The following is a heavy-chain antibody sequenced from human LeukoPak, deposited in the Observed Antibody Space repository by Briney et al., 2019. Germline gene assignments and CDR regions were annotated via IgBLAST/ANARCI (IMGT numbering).Heavy chain of an antibody. D-gene: IGHD6-6*01. Sequence: GGSLRLSCAASGFTFSDYYMSWISQAPGKGLEWLSYISGSSSYTKYADSVKGRFTISRDDSKNTLYLQMNSLGAEDTAVYYCARDRAARHLDYWGQGTLVIVSS. CDR2: ISGSSSYT. V-gene: IGHV3-11*06. CDR1: GFTFSDYY. CDR3: ARDRAARHLDY. J-gene: IGHJ4*02.